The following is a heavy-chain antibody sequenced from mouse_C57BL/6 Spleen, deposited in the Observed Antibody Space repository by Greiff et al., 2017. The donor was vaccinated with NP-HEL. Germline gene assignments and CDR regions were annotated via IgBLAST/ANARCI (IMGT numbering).Heavy chain of an antibody. Sequence: QVQLQQSGAELARPGASVKMSCKASGYTFTSYSMHWVKQRPGQGLEWIGYINPSSGYTKYNQKFKDKATLTADKSSSTAYMQLSSLTSEDSAVYYCARRGYDYGAMDYWGQGTSVTVSS. CDR2: INPSSGYT. D-gene: IGHD2-4*01. V-gene: IGHV1-4*01. CDR1: GYTFTSYS. J-gene: IGHJ4*01. CDR3: ARRGYDYGAMDY.